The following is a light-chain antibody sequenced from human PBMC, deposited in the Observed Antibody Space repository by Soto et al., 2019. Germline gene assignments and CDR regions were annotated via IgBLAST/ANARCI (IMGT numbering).Light chain of an antibody. CDR1: QDISNR. V-gene: IGKV1-33*01. J-gene: IGKJ4*01. CDR2: DAS. Sequence: DLQMTQSASALSAAVGDRVALSCRASQDISNRLGWFQQRPGKATKLLIYDASNLETGVPSRFSGSGSGTDFTFTISSLQPEEIATYYCKQYDNLPLTVGGGTKVDIK. CDR3: KQYDNLPLT.